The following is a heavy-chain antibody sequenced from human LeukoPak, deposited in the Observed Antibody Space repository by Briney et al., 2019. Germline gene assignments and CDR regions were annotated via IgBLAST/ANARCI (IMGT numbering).Heavy chain of an antibody. CDR3: ARDGYCSSTSCYPLDY. CDR1: GYTFTSYG. Sequence: ASVKVSCKASGYTFTSYGISRVRQAPGQGLEWMGWISAYNGNTNYAQKLQGRVTMTTDTSTSTAYMELRSLRSDDTAVYYCARDGYCSSTSCYPLDYWGQGTLVTVSS. J-gene: IGHJ4*02. CDR2: ISAYNGNT. D-gene: IGHD2-2*03. V-gene: IGHV1-18*04.